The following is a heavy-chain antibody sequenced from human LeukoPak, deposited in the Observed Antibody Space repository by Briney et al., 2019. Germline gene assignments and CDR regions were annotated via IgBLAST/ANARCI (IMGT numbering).Heavy chain of an antibody. CDR3: ASVYSTGWYFDY. CDR1: GYTFTGYY. V-gene: IGHV1-2*02. CDR2: INPNSGDT. Sequence: ASVKVSCKASGYTFTGYYMHWVRQAPGQGLEWMGWINPNSGDTNYAQKFQGRVTVTRDTSISTAYMELSRLISDDTAMYYCASVYSTGWYFDYWGQGTLVTVSS. J-gene: IGHJ4*02. D-gene: IGHD6-19*01.